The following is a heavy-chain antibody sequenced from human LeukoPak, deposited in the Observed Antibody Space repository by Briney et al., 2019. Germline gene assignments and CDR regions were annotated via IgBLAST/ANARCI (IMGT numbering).Heavy chain of an antibody. CDR3: AKDIRRYSGSYFDY. D-gene: IGHD1-26*01. CDR1: GFTFDDYA. Sequence: GRSLRLSCAASGFTFDDYAMHWVRQALGKGLEWVSGISWNSGSIGYADSVKGRFTISRDNAKNSLYLQMNSLRAEDTALYYCAKDIRRYSGSYFDYWGQGTLVTVSS. J-gene: IGHJ4*02. CDR2: ISWNSGSI. V-gene: IGHV3-9*01.